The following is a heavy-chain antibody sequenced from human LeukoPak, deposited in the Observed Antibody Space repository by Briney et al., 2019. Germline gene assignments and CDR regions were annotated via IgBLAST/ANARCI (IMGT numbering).Heavy chain of an antibody. CDR1: GGSISSSSFY. CDR2: IYSSGST. Sequence: PSETLSLTCTVSGGSISSSSFYWGWNRQPPGKGLEWVGTIYSSGSTYYNPSLKSRVTISIDTSKNQFSLKVNSVTAADTAVYYCATDSRSAWFYHWGQGTLVTVSS. D-gene: IGHD6-13*01. J-gene: IGHJ5*02. CDR3: ATDSRSAWFYH. V-gene: IGHV4-39*07.